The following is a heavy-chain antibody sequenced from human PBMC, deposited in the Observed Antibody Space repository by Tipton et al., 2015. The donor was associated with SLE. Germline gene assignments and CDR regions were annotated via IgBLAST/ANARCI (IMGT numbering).Heavy chain of an antibody. Sequence: LRLSCAVYGGSFSGYYWSWIRQPPGEGLEWIGEINHSGSTNYNPSLKSRVTISVDTSKNQFSLKLSSVTAADTAVYYCARGQCTSCYYYYMDVWGKGTTVTVSS. CDR2: INHSGST. CDR1: GGSFSGYY. CDR3: ARGQCTSCYYYYMDV. V-gene: IGHV4-34*01. D-gene: IGHD2-2*01. J-gene: IGHJ6*03.